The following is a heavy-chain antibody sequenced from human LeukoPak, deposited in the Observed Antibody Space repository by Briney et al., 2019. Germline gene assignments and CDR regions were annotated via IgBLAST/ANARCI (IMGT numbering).Heavy chain of an antibody. CDR1: GFTFSSYA. CDR3: ARSWGVLFDP. D-gene: IGHD3-16*01. Sequence: GSLRLSCAASGFTFSSYAMSWVRQAPGKGLEWVSGISGSGGNIHYVDSVKGRFTISRDNAKNSLYLQMNSLRAEDTAVYYCARSWGVLFDPWGQGTLVTVSS. J-gene: IGHJ5*02. V-gene: IGHV3-23*01. CDR2: ISGSGGNI.